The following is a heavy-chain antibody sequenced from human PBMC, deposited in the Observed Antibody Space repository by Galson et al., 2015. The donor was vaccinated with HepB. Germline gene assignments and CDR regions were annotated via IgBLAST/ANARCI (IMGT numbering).Heavy chain of an antibody. J-gene: IGHJ4*02. Sequence: SVKVSCKVSGSTLTELSMHWVRQAPGKGLEWMGGFDPEDGETIYAQKFQGRVTMTEDTSTDTAYMELSSLRSEDTAVYYCATVDRYSSSWYFDYWGQGTPVTVSS. CDR3: ATVDRYSSSWYFDY. CDR2: FDPEDGET. D-gene: IGHD6-13*01. V-gene: IGHV1-24*01. CDR1: GSTLTELS.